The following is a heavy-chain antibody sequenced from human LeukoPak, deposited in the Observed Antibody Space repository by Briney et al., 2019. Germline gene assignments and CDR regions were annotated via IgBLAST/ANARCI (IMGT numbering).Heavy chain of an antibody. J-gene: IGHJ4*02. CDR3: ARRRRDYGGKYFDY. V-gene: IGHV4-39*07. CDR1: GGSISSSSYY. Sequence: SETLSLTCTVSGGSISSSSYYWGWIRQPPGKGLGWIGSIYYSGSTYYNPSLKSRVTISVDTSKNQFSLKLSSVTAADTAVYYCARRRRDYGGKYFDYWGQGTLVTVSS. CDR2: IYYSGST. D-gene: IGHD4-23*01.